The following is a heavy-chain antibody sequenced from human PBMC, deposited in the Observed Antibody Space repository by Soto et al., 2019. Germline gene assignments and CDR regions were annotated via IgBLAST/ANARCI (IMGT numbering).Heavy chain of an antibody. CDR2: IYYSGST. D-gene: IGHD2-15*01. J-gene: IGHJ3*02. V-gene: IGHV4-59*08. CDR3: ARPAARYSDAFDI. CDR1: GGSISSYY. Sequence: SETLSLTCTVSGGSISSYYWSWIRQPPGKGLEWIGYIYYSGSTNYNPSLKSRVTISVDTSKNQFSLKLSSVTAADTAVYYCARPAARYSDAFDIWGQGTMVTVSS.